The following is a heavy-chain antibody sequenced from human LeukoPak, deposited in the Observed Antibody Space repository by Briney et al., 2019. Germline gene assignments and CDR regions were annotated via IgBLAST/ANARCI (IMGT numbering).Heavy chain of an antibody. V-gene: IGHV3-23*01. Sequence: GGSLRLSCAASGFTFSSYAMSWVRQPPGKGLEWVSSISSSSSYIYYADSVKGRFTISRDNSKNTLYLQMNSLRAEDTAAYYCAKGLRYFDWLLRGYYFDYWGQGTLVTVSS. CDR3: AKGLRYFDWLLRGYYFDY. J-gene: IGHJ4*02. CDR2: ISSSSSYI. CDR1: GFTFSSYA. D-gene: IGHD3-9*01.